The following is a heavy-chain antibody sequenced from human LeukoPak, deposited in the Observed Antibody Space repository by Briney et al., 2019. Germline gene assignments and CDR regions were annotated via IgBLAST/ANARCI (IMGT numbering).Heavy chain of an antibody. CDR1: GFTFSGYE. J-gene: IGHJ4*02. Sequence: PGGSLRLSCAASGFTFSGYEMNWVRQAPGKGLEWVSVIHSGGNTYYADSVKGRFTISRDNSKNTLFLQMNSLRAEDTAVYYCARDRDVGSGYFDYWGQGTLVTVSS. V-gene: IGHV3-53*01. CDR3: ARDRDVGSGYFDY. D-gene: IGHD1-26*01. CDR2: IHSGGNT.